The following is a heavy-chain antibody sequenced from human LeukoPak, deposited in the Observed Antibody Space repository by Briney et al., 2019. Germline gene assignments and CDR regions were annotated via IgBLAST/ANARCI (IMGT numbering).Heavy chain of an antibody. CDR1: GITFSRDW. J-gene: IGHJ4*02. Sequence: GGSLRLSCAASGITFSRDWMYWVRQAPGKGLVWISRINSDGSTTTYADSVKGRFTISRDNAKNTLYLEMNSLRAEDTVVYYCARDVSAAGVNWGQGTLVTVSS. D-gene: IGHD6-13*01. CDR3: ARDVSAAGVN. CDR2: INSDGSTT. V-gene: IGHV3-74*01.